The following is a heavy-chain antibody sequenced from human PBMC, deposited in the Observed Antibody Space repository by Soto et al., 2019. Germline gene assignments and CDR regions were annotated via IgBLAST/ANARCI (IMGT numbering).Heavy chain of an antibody. CDR2: IYFGGST. D-gene: IGHD3-10*01. Sequence: WETLSLTCTVSGGSISSSSYYWGWIRQPPGKGLEWIGNIYFGGSTYYNSSLKSRVTISVDTSKNQFSLKLSSVTAADTAVYYCARQRGTMVRGIIPRYFDLWGRGTLVTVPQ. V-gene: IGHV4-39*01. J-gene: IGHJ2*01. CDR3: ARQRGTMVRGIIPRYFDL. CDR1: GGSISSSSYY.